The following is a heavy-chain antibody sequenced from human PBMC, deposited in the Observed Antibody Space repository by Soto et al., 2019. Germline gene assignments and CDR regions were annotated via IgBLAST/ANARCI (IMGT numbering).Heavy chain of an antibody. D-gene: IGHD2-2*01. V-gene: IGHV3-23*01. J-gene: IGHJ6*02. Sequence: DVQLLESGGGLVQPGGSLRLSCAASGFTFSNYAMRWVRQAPGNGLELVSAIRVSGAGAYHADSAKGRFTISGDNSHHSLYLQMNSLPAEDTALYYCAKDYLITSCFAYGLDVWGQGTTVTVSS. CDR2: IRVSGAGA. CDR1: GFTFSNYA. CDR3: AKDYLITSCFAYGLDV.